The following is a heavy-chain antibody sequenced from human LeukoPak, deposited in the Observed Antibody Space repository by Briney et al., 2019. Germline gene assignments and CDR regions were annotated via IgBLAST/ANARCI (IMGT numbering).Heavy chain of an antibody. Sequence: GGSLRLSCAASGFSFSSYWMSWVRQAPGKGLEWVANIKQDGSEKYYVDSVKGRFTISRDNARNSLFLQMNSLRAEDTAVYYCTRDIVVAGTLDYWGQGTLVTVSS. CDR2: IKQDGSEK. V-gene: IGHV3-7*01. D-gene: IGHD6-19*01. CDR3: TRDIVVAGTLDY. J-gene: IGHJ4*02. CDR1: GFSFSSYW.